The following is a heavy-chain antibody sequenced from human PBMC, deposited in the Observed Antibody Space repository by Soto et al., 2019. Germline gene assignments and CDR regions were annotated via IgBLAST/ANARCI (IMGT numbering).Heavy chain of an antibody. CDR2: IYYSENT. CDR1: RGSINNSNYY. V-gene: IGHV4-39*01. D-gene: IGHD4-17*01. CDR3: ARYTGDTTEDH. J-gene: IGHJ4*02. Sequence: QLQLQESGPGLVKPSETLSLTCTVSRGSINNSNYYWGWIRQPPGKGLEWIGSIYYSENTFYNPSLKSRVTISVDKSKSQFSLSLGSVTVADTAVYYCARYTGDTTEDHWGQGTLVTVSS.